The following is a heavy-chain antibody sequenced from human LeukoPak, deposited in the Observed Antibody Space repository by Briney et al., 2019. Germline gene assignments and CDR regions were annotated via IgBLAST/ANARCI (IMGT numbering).Heavy chain of an antibody. Sequence: GGSLRLSCAASGFTLNTYAMTWVRQGPGKGLEWVSAISGNGANKFYADSVKGRFTISRDKSKNTLYLQMNSLRVEDTALYYCAKGLAALDLWGQGSLVTVSS. V-gene: IGHV3-23*01. CDR3: AKGLAALDL. J-gene: IGHJ5*02. CDR2: ISGNGANK. D-gene: IGHD2-15*01. CDR1: GFTLNTYA.